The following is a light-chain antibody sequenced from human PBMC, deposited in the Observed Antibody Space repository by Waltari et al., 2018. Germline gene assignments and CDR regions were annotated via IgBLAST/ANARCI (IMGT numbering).Light chain of an antibody. V-gene: IGLV1-47*01. Sequence: QSVLTQPPSVSGTPGQTVTISCFGTNSTIGRNSVSWSQQLPGTAPKLLLYRDDQRPSGVPGRFSGSKSGTSASLAIRGLRSEDEADYYCAAWDDSLSVSYVFGSGTKVTV. CDR3: AAWDDSLSVSYV. CDR1: NSTIGRNS. CDR2: RDD. J-gene: IGLJ1*01.